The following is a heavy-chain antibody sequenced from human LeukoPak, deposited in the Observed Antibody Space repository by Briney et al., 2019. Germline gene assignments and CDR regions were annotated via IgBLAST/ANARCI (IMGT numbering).Heavy chain of an antibody. CDR1: GYTFTSYD. CDR2: FDPEDGEI. J-gene: IGHJ4*02. D-gene: IGHD4-17*01. CDR3: VTDGGYGDYRFDY. V-gene: IGHV1-24*01. Sequence: ASVKVSCKASGYTFTSYDINWVRQPPGKGLEWMGGFDPEDGEIIYAQKFQGRVTMTEDTSTDAAYMELTSLRSEDTAVYYCVTDGGYGDYRFDYWGQGTLVTVSS.